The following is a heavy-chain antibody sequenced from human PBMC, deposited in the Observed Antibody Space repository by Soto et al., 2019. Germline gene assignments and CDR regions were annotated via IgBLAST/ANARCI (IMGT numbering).Heavy chain of an antibody. Sequence: GGSLRLSCAASGFTLSNAWMSWVRQAPGKGLEWVGRIKTKTAGGTTDYAAPVKGRFIISRDDSKNTLYLQMNSLKTEDTGVYYCTTAPDSVVVIPATIWGQGTLVTVSS. D-gene: IGHD2-15*01. CDR2: IKTKTAGGTT. J-gene: IGHJ4*02. CDR3: TTAPDSVVVIPATI. V-gene: IGHV3-15*01. CDR1: GFTLSNAW.